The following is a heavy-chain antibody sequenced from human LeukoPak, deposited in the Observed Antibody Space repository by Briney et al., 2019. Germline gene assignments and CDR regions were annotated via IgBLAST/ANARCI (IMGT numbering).Heavy chain of an antibody. CDR2: IYTSGST. J-gene: IGHJ5*02. CDR3: ASSSWYDQYNWFDP. CDR1: GGSISSGSYY. Sequence: SQTLSLTCTVSGGSISSGSYYWSWIRQPAGKGLEWIGRIYTSGSTNYNPSLKSRVTISVDTSKNQFSLKLSSVTAADTAVYYCASSSWYDQYNWFDPWGQGTLVTVSS. V-gene: IGHV4-61*02. D-gene: IGHD6-13*01.